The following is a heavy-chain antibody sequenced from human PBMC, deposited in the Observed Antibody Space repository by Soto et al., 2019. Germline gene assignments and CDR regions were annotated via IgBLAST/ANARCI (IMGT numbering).Heavy chain of an antibody. CDR3: ARASIVVVVAATPGWFDP. CDR1: GGSVSSGSYY. J-gene: IGHJ5*02. V-gene: IGHV4-61*01. Sequence: QVQLQESGPGLVKPSETLSLTCTVSGGSVSSGSYYWSWIRQPPGKGLEWIGYIYYSGSTNYNPSPKSRVTISVDTSKNQSPLKLSSVTAADTAVYYCARASIVVVVAATPGWFDPWGQRTLVTVSS. D-gene: IGHD2-15*01. CDR2: IYYSGST.